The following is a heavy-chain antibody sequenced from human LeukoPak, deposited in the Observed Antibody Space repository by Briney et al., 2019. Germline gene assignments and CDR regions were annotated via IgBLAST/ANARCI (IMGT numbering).Heavy chain of an antibody. CDR3: ARVGGYCSGGTCYPEYNWFDP. CDR1: GGSISSYY. Sequence: SETLSLTCTVSGGSISSYYWSWIRQPPGKGLEWIGYIYCSGSTNYNPSLKSRVTISVDTSKNQVSLKLSSVTAADTAVYYCARVGGYCSGGTCYPEYNWFDPWGQGTLVIVSS. CDR2: IYCSGST. D-gene: IGHD2-15*01. V-gene: IGHV4-59*01. J-gene: IGHJ5*02.